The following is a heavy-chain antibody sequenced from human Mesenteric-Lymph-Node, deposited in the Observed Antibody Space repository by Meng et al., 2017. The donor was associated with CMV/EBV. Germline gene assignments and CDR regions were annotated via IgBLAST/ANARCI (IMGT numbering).Heavy chain of an antibody. CDR1: EFTFSIYG. V-gene: IGHV3-30*02. Sequence: GGSLRLSCAGSEFTFSIYGMHWVRQAPGKGLEWVASIRSDGSSSYYADSGKGRFTISRDNSKNTLYLQMNSLRAEDTAVYYCAKTYCSSTSGYTVHAFDIWGQGTMVTVS. CDR2: IRSDGSSS. CDR3: AKTYCSSTSGYTVHAFDI. J-gene: IGHJ3*02. D-gene: IGHD2-2*02.